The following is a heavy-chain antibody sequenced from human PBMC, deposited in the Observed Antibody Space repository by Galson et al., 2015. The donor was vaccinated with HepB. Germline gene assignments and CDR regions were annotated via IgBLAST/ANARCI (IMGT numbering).Heavy chain of an antibody. V-gene: IGHV5-51*01. CDR1: GYSFTSYW. CDR3: ARRRYQLLEGGYYFDY. J-gene: IGHJ4*02. CDR2: IYPGDSDT. D-gene: IGHD2-2*01. Sequence: QSGAEVKKPGESLKISCKGSGYSFTSYWIGWVRQMPGKGLEWMGIIYPGDSDTRYSPSFQGQVTISADRSISTAYLQWSSLKASDTAMYYCARRRYQLLEGGYYFDYWGQGTLVTVSS.